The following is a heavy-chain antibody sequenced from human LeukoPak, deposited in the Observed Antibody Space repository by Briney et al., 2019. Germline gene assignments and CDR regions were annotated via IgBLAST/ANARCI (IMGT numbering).Heavy chain of an antibody. V-gene: IGHV4-59*01. D-gene: IGHD3-10*01. CDR1: GGSISSYY. J-gene: IGHJ3*02. Sequence: SETLSLTCTVSGGSISSYYWSWIRQPPGKGLEWIGYIYYSGSTNYNPSLKSRVTISVDTSKNQFSLKLSSVTAADTAVYYCARGLPLWFGEPHAFDIWGQGTMVTVSS. CDR2: IYYSGST. CDR3: ARGLPLWFGEPHAFDI.